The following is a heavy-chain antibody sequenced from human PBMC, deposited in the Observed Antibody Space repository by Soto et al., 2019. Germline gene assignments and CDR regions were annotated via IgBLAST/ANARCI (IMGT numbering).Heavy chain of an antibody. V-gene: IGHV1-18*04. Sequence: QVLLVQSGAEVKKPGASVKVSCKASGYSFSTYGVSWVRQAPGQGLEWMGWLNTGDGNTAYAQKLQGRITLTTDTSTTTAYIELRSLRSDDTAIYYCARGETYGSARDVFDHWGQGTLVTVSS. J-gene: IGHJ4*02. CDR3: ARGETYGSARDVFDH. CDR1: GYSFSTYG. D-gene: IGHD3-10*01. CDR2: LNTGDGNT.